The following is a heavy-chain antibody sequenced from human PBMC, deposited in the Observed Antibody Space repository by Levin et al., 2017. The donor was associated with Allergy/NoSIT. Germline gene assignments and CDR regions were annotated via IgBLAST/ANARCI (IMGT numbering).Heavy chain of an antibody. CDR1: GFTFSNAW. Sequence: GGSLRLSCAASGFTFSNAWMSWVRQAPGKGLEWVGRIKSKTDGGTTDYAAPVKGRFTISRDDSKNTLYLQMNSLKTEDTAVYYCTTDGRADSSGLHYYYYGMDVWGQGTTVTVSS. J-gene: IGHJ6*02. CDR3: TTDGRADSSGLHYYYYGMDV. CDR2: IKSKTDGGTT. V-gene: IGHV3-15*01. D-gene: IGHD3-22*01.